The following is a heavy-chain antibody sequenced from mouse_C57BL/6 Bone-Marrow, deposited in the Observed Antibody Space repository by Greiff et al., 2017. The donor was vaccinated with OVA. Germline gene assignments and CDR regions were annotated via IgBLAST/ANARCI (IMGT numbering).Heavy chain of an antibody. Sequence: EVKLMESGAELVKPGASVKLSCTASGFNITDYYMHWVKQRTEQGLEWIGRIDPEDGETKYAPKFQGKATITADPSSNTAYLQISSLTSEDTAVYYCASAITTVVADDYWGQGTTRTVSS. CDR1: GFNITDYY. CDR3: ASAITTVVADDY. D-gene: IGHD1-1*01. CDR2: IDPEDGET. J-gene: IGHJ2*01. V-gene: IGHV14-2*01.